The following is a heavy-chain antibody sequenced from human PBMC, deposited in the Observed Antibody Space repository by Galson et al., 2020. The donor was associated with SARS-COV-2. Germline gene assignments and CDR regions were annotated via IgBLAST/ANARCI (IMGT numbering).Heavy chain of an antibody. J-gene: IGHJ4*02. Sequence: GSLSLTCTVSGGSIRSSSYYWGWIRQPPGKGLEWIGSIYYSGSTYYNPSLKSRVTISVDTSKNQFSLKLSSVTAADTAVYYCTGRAGYDILTGYYMFDYWGQGTLVTVSS. D-gene: IGHD3-9*01. V-gene: IGHV4-39*07. CDR1: GGSIRSSSYY. CDR3: TGRAGYDILTGYYMFDY. CDR2: IYYSGST.